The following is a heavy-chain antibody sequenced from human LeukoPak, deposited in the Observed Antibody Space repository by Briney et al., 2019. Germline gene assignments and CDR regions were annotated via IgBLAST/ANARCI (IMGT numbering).Heavy chain of an antibody. CDR3: ARDLNRHTYYDILTGYYPNWFDP. J-gene: IGHJ5*02. D-gene: IGHD3-9*01. Sequence: ASETLSLTCTVSGGSISSSSYYWGWIRQPPGKGLEWIGNIYYSGSTYYNPSLKSRVTISVDTSKNQFSLKLSSVTAADTAVYYCARDLNRHTYYDILTGYYPNWFDPWGQGTLVTVSS. V-gene: IGHV4-39*07. CDR2: IYYSGST. CDR1: GGSISSSSYY.